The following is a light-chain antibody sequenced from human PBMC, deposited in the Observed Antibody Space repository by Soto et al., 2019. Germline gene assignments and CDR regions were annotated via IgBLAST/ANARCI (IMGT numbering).Light chain of an antibody. J-gene: IGLJ1*01. CDR3: QSYDSGLSGSEV. CDR1: SSNIGAGHD. CDR2: GNG. V-gene: IGLV1-40*01. Sequence: QSALTQPPSVSGARGQRVTISCTGSSSNIGAGHDVHWYQQLPGTAPKLLIYGNGNRPSGVPDRFSGSKSGTSASLAITGLQAEDEADYFCQSYDSGLSGSEVFGTGTKLTVL.